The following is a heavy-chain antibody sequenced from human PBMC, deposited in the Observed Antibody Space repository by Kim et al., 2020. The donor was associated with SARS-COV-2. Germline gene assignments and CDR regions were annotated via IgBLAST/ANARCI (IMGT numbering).Heavy chain of an antibody. Sequence: SETLSLTCAVYGGSFSGYYWSWIRQPPGKGLEWIGEINHSGSTNYNPSLKSRVTISVDTSKNQFSLKLSSVTAADTAVYYCARGEISFGGVIGDYRYYFDYWGQGTLVTVSS. J-gene: IGHJ4*02. D-gene: IGHD3-16*01. V-gene: IGHV4-34*01. CDR1: GGSFSGYY. CDR3: ARGEISFGGVIGDYRYYFDY. CDR2: INHSGST.